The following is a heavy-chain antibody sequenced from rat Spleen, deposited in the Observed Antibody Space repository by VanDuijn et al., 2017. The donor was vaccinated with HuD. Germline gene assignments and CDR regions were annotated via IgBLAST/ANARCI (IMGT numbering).Heavy chain of an antibody. CDR3: TRGYVMDA. Sequence: EVQLVESDGGLVQPGKSLKLSCAASGFTFSDYFMAWVRQAPTKGLEWVATISYDDITTYYRGSVQGRFTISRDNAKNTQYLQMDSLRSENTATYYCTRGYVMDAWGQGASVTVSS. CDR2: ISYDDITT. CDR1: GFTFSDYF. J-gene: IGHJ4*01. V-gene: IGHV5-29*01.